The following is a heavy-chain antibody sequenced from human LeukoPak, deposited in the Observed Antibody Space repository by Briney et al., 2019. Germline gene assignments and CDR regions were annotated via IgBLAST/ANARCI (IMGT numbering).Heavy chain of an antibody. J-gene: IGHJ4*02. CDR3: VRGGIVGTTARIPLFDY. CDR2: IYYSGST. V-gene: IGHV4-59*01. CDR1: GGSISSYY. Sequence: SETLSLTCTVSGGSISSYYWSWIRQPPGKGMEWIGYIYYSGSTNYNPSLKSRVTMSVDTSKNQFSLKLSSVTAADTAVYYCVRGGIVGTTARIPLFDYWGQGTLVTVSS. D-gene: IGHD1-26*01.